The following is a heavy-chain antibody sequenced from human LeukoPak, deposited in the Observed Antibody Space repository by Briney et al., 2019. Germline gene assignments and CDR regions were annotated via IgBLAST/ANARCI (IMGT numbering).Heavy chain of an antibody. Sequence: PSETLSLTCTVSGGSISNYYWNWFRRPPGKGLEWIGLIHYSGSTNYNPPLKSRVTISEDTSKNQCSLKLTSVTTADTAVYFCARGRGWLPDYWGQGTLVTVSS. CDR3: ARGRGWLPDY. J-gene: IGHJ4*02. CDR1: GGSISNYY. V-gene: IGHV4-59*01. CDR2: IHYSGST. D-gene: IGHD5-24*01.